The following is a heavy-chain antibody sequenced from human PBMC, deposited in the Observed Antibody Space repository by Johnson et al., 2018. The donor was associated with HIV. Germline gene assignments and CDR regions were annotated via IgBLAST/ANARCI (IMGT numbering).Heavy chain of an antibody. CDR3: ARVQLLADDVFNI. J-gene: IGHJ3*02. CDR1: GFTFNSYW. Sequence: VQLVESGGGLVQPGGSLRLSCVVSGFTFNSYWMSWVRQAPGKGLEWVANIKQDGTEKYYADSVKGRFTISRDNAKNTLYLQMDSLGAEDTAVYYCARVQLLADDVFNIWGQGTMVTVSS. D-gene: IGHD3-10*01. V-gene: IGHV3-7*01. CDR2: IKQDGTEK.